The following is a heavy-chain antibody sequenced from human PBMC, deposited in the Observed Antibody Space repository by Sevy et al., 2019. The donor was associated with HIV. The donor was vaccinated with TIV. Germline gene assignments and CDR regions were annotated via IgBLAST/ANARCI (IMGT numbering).Heavy chain of an antibody. CDR3: ARHWPGEDIVVEVAALAFDM. V-gene: IGHV5-51*01. D-gene: IGHD2-15*01. CDR1: GYSFTSYW. Sequence: GESLKISCKGSGYSFTSYWIGWVRQMPGKGLEWMGIIYPGDSDTRYSPSFQAQVTISADKSISTAYLQWSSLKASDTAMYYCARHWPGEDIVVEVAALAFDMWGQGTMVTVSS. CDR2: IYPGDSDT. J-gene: IGHJ3*02.